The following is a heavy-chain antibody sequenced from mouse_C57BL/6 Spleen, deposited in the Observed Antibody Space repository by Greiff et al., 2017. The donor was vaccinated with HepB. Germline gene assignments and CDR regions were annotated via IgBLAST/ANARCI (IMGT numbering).Heavy chain of an antibody. Sequence: VQLQQSGPELVKPGASVKISCKASGYAFSSSWMNWVKQRPGKGLEWIGRIYPGDGDTNYNGKFKGKATLTADKSSSTAYRQLSSLTAEDSAVYFCARGITTVVADYWGQGTTLTVSS. CDR1: GYAFSSSW. D-gene: IGHD1-1*01. CDR3: ARGITTVVADY. V-gene: IGHV1-82*01. CDR2: IYPGDGDT. J-gene: IGHJ2*01.